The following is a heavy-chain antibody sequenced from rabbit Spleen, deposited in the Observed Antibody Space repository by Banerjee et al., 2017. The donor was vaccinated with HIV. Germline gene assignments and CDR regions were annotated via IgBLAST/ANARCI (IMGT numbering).Heavy chain of an antibody. J-gene: IGHJ6*01. CDR2: ISTAIFGRT. CDR1: GFSFSSRYW. Sequence: QSLEESGGDLVKPGASLTLTCTASGFSFSSRYWICWVRQAPGKGLEWIACISTAIFGRTYYASWAKGRFTISTTSSTTVTLQMTSLTAADTATYFCARGSATMTMVITGFFLALWGPGTLVTV. V-gene: IGHV1S40*01. CDR3: ARGSATMTMVITGFFLAL. D-gene: IGHD2-1*01.